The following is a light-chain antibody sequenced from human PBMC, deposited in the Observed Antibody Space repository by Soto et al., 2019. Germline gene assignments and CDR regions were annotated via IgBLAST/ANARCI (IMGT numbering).Light chain of an antibody. V-gene: IGKV3-15*01. CDR3: QQYNDWPRT. CDR2: AAS. Sequence: EIVMTQSPVTLSVSPGERATLSCRASQIISNNLAWFQQKPGQAPRLLIYAASTRAAGTPARFSGSGSGTEFTLTIGSLQPEDYAVYYCQQYNDWPRTFGPGTTVDIK. CDR1: QIISNN. J-gene: IGKJ3*01.